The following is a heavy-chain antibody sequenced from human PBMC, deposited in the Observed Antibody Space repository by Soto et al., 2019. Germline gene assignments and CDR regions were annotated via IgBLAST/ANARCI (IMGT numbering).Heavy chain of an antibody. CDR1: GFTFSSYA. J-gene: IGHJ6*02. D-gene: IGHD6-19*01. Sequence: QVQLVESGGGVVQPGRSLRLSCAASGFTFSSYAMHWVRQAPGKGLEWVAVISYDGSNKYYADSVKGRFTISRDNSKNTLYLQMNSLRAEDTAVYYCARDQARKGSGLYTYYGMDVWGQGTTVTVSS. V-gene: IGHV3-30-3*01. CDR3: ARDQARKGSGLYTYYGMDV. CDR2: ISYDGSNK.